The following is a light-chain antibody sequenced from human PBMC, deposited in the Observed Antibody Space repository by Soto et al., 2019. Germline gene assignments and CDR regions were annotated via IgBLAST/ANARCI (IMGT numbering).Light chain of an antibody. CDR2: DVS. CDR3: SSYGDSSTL. V-gene: IGLV2-14*03. CDR1: SVDIGSYNY. Sequence: QSVLTQPASLSGSPGQSISISCPGTSVDIGSYNYVSWYQQHPGKAPKLMIFDVSYRPSGISDRFSGSKSGNTASLTISGLQPEDEADYYCSSYGDSSTLFGGGTKVTVL. J-gene: IGLJ2*01.